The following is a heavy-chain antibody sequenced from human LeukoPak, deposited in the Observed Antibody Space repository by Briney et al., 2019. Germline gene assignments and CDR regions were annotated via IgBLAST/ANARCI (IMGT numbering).Heavy chain of an antibody. Sequence: SETLSLTCTVSGGSISSGGYYWSWIRQHPGKGLEWIGYIYNRGSTYYNPSLKSRVTLSVDTSKNQFSLKLRSVTAADTAVYYCARGDGSYFDYWGQGTLVTVSS. CDR3: ARGDGSYFDY. V-gene: IGHV4-31*03. CDR2: IYNRGST. CDR1: GGSISSGGYY. J-gene: IGHJ4*02. D-gene: IGHD3-10*01.